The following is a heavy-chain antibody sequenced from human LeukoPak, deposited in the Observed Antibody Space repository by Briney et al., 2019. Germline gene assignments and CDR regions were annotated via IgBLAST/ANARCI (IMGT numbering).Heavy chain of an antibody. CDR2: IYHSGST. D-gene: IGHD4-11*01. CDR1: GYSISSGYY. Sequence: PETLSLTCAVSGYSISSGYYWGWIRQPPGKGLEWIGSIYHSGSTYYNPSLNSRVTISVDTSKNQFSLKMSSVTAADTAVYYCARLNDYSNFHFDNWGQGTLVTVSS. J-gene: IGHJ4*02. V-gene: IGHV4-38-2*01. CDR3: ARLNDYSNFHFDN.